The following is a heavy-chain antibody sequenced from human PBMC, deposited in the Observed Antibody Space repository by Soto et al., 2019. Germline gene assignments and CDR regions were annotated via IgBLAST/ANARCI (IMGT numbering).Heavy chain of an antibody. V-gene: IGHV3-7*01. J-gene: IGHJ4*02. D-gene: IGHD5-18*01. CDR1: GFTFSSSW. CDR2: IKEDGSEK. CDR3: ARDRGYSCFDY. Sequence: GVLRLSCAASGFTFSSSWMNWVRQAPGKGLEWVAGIKEDGSEKYYVDFVKGRFTISRDNVENSLYLQMNSLRGEDTAVYFCARDRGYSCFDYWGLGTMVTVSS.